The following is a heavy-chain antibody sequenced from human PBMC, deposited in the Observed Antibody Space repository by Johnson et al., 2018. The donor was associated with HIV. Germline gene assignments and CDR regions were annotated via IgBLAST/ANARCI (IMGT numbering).Heavy chain of an antibody. CDR2: IYSGGST. J-gene: IGHJ3*02. Sequence: VQLVESGGGVVQPGRSLRLSCAASGFTVSSNYMSWVRQAPGKGLEWVSVIYSGGSTYYADSVKGRFTISRDNSKNTLYLQMNSLRAGDTAVYYCARRADAFDIWGQGTMVTVSS. V-gene: IGHV3-66*01. CDR3: ARRADAFDI. CDR1: GFTVSSNY.